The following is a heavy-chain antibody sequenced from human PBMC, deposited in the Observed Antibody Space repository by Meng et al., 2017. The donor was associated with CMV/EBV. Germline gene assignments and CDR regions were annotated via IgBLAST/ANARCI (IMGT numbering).Heavy chain of an antibody. CDR3: ASSDIVVGPAAVPEEGYYYYGLDV. CDR1: GCTFSSYA. J-gene: IGHJ6*02. Sequence: SVKVSCKASGCTFSSYAISWVRQAPGQGLEWMGWIIPNLGIANYAQKVQGRVTLTADKSTSTAYMELSSLRSEDTAVYYCASSDIVVGPAAVPEEGYYYYGLDVWGQGTTVTVSS. CDR2: IIPNLGIA. V-gene: IGHV1-69*10. D-gene: IGHD2-2*01.